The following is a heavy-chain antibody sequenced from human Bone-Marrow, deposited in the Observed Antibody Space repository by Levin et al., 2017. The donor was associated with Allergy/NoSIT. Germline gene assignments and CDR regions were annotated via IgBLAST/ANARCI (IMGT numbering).Heavy chain of an antibody. CDR1: GFTFSSFG. Sequence: GGSLRLSCAASGFTFSSFGMSWVRQAPGKGLEWVSTIRGNGNTHYADSVKGRFTISRDNSKSTLYLQMNSLRAEDTALYYCAKVVGSIDPFDIWGQGTMVTVSS. V-gene: IGHV3-23*01. CDR3: AKVVGSIDPFDI. CDR2: IRGNGNT. J-gene: IGHJ3*02. D-gene: IGHD2-21*01.